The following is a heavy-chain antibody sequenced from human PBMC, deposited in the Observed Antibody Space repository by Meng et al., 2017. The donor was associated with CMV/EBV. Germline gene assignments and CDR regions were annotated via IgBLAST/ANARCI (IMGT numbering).Heavy chain of an antibody. V-gene: IGHV3-23*01. J-gene: IGHJ4*02. Sequence: GESLKISCAASGFTFSSYAMSWVRQAPGKGLEWVSAISGSGGSTYYADSVKGRFTISRDNSKNTLYLQMNSLRAEDPAVYYCAKDAHIVVVPAALYYWGQGTLVTVSS. D-gene: IGHD2-2*01. CDR3: AKDAHIVVVPAALYY. CDR1: GFTFSSYA. CDR2: ISGSGGST.